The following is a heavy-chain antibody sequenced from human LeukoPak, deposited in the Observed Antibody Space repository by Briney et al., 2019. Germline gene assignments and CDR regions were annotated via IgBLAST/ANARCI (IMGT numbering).Heavy chain of an antibody. CDR1: GGSISSSSYY. CDR3: ARGGTDIVVVPAAPTYNWFDP. J-gene: IGHJ5*02. D-gene: IGHD2-2*01. Sequence: SETLSLTCTVSGGSISSSSYYWGWIRQPPGKGLEWIGSIYYSGSTYYNPSLKSRVTISVDTSKSQFSLKLSSVTAADTAVYYCARGGTDIVVVPAAPTYNWFDPWGQGTLVTVSS. CDR2: IYYSGST. V-gene: IGHV4-39*07.